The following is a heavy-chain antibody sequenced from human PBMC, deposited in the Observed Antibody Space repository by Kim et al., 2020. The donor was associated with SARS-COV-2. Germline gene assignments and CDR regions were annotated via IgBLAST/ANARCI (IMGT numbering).Heavy chain of an antibody. V-gene: IGHV3-74*01. Sequence: GGSLRLSCVVSGFRFSSYWMHWVRQAPGKGLVWISRISEDGTTTNYADSLEDRFTISRDNAKNTLYLQMDRLSAEDTAVYYCIRADVDTALVRIWGQGT. D-gene: IGHD5-18*01. CDR2: ISEDGTTT. J-gene: IGHJ3*02. CDR1: GFRFSSYW. CDR3: IRADVDTALVRI.